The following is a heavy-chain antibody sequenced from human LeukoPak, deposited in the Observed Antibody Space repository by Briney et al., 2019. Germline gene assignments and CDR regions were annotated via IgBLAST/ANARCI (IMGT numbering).Heavy chain of an antibody. D-gene: IGHD6-13*01. V-gene: IGHV4-34*01. CDR2: ITHTGST. Sequence: SETLSLTCAVNGGSFSGYYWNWIRQPPGKGLEWIGDITHTGSTNDNPSLAGRVTVSVDTSKNQFSLSLASVTAADTALYYCARGSPAADYAFDIWGQGTLVTVSS. J-gene: IGHJ3*02. CDR1: GGSFSGYY. CDR3: ARGSPAADYAFDI.